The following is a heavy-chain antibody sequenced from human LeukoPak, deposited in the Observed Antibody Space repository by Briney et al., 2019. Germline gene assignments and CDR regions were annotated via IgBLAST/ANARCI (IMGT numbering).Heavy chain of an antibody. V-gene: IGHV4-59*01. J-gene: IGHJ4*02. Sequence: ASETLSLTCTVYGGSISSYYWSWIRQPPGKGLEWIGYIYYSGSTNYNPSLKSRVTISVHTSKKQFSLKLSCVTAADTAVYYCAREVLPTNFDYWGQGTLVTVSS. CDR3: AREVLPTNFDY. CDR1: GGSISSYY. D-gene: IGHD5-12*01. CDR2: IYYSGST.